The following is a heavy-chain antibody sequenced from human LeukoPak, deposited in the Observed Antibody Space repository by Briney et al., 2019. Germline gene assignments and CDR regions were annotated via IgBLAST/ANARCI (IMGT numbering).Heavy chain of an antibody. V-gene: IGHV4-34*01. CDR3: AGGDYSSSFDF. CDR1: GGSFSGFY. J-gene: IGHJ3*01. Sequence: PSETLSLTCAVYGGSFSGFYWSWIRQPPGKGLEWIGEFNHSGGTNYNPSLKSRVTISIDKSKQQFSLKLTSVTAADTAVYYCAGGDYSSSFDFWGQGTMVTVSS. D-gene: IGHD6-13*01. CDR2: FNHSGGT.